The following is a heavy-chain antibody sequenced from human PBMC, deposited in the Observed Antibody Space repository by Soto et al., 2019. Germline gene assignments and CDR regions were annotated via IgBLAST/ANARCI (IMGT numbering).Heavy chain of an antibody. CDR3: ARDRREGYDFWSGLHYYYGRDV. CDR1: GGSVSSGSYY. Sequence: QVQLQESGPGLVKPSETLSLTCTVSGGSVSSGSYYWSWIRQPPGKGLEWFGYIYYSGSTNYNPHLKSRGTISEYTSKTQFALKLSSVTAADTDVYYCARDRREGYDFWSGLHYYYGRDVWGQGTTVTVSS. V-gene: IGHV4-61*01. CDR2: IYYSGST. J-gene: IGHJ6*02. D-gene: IGHD3-3*01.